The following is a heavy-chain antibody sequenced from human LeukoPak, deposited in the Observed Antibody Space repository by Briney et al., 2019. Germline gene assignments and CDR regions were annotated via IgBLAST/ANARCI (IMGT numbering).Heavy chain of an antibody. CDR2: IIPIFGTA. V-gene: IGHV1-69*13. CDR1: GGTFSSYA. J-gene: IGHJ4*02. CDR3: ARGFGSSGYSYYFDY. D-gene: IGHD3-22*01. Sequence: ASVKVSCKASGGTFSSYAISWVRQAPGQGLEWMGGIIPIFGTANYAQKFQGRVTITADESTSTAYMELSSLRSEDTAVYYCARGFGSSGYSYYFDYWGQGTLVTVSS.